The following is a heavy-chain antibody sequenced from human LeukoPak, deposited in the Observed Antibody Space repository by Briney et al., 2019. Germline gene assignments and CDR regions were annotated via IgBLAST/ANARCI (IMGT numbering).Heavy chain of an antibody. CDR3: ARGGPGIAANFKKYYFDY. CDR1: GGSISSYY. CDR2: IYYSGST. V-gene: IGHV4-59*01. D-gene: IGHD6-13*01. J-gene: IGHJ4*02. Sequence: NPSETLSLTCTVSGGSISSYYWSWIRQPPGKGLEWIGYIYYSGSTNYNPSLKSRVTISVDTSKNQFSLKLSSVTAADTAVYYCARGGPGIAANFKKYYFDYWGQGTLVTVSS.